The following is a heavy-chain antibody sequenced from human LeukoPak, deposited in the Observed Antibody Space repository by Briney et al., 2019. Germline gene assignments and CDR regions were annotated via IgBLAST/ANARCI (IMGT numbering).Heavy chain of an antibody. CDR2: ISGSGGST. V-gene: IGHV3-23*01. D-gene: IGHD3-3*01. CDR1: GFTFSSYA. CDR3: AKDHQSEVITIFGVVIMAYYFDY. Sequence: GGSLRLSCAASGFTFSSYAMSWVRQAPGKGLEWVSAISGSGGSTYYADSVKGRFTISRDNSKNTLYLQMNSLRAEDTAVYYCAKDHQSEVITIFGVVIMAYYFDYWGQGTLVTASS. J-gene: IGHJ4*02.